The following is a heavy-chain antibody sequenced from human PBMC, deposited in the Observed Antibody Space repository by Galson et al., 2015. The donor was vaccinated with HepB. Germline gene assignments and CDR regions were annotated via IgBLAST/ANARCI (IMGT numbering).Heavy chain of an antibody. V-gene: IGHV3-64D*06. CDR3: VKDFFDGDYEVDY. CDR1: GFTFSSYA. D-gene: IGHD4-17*01. Sequence: SLRLSCAASGFTFSSYAMHWVRQAPGKGLEYVSAISSNGGSTYYADSVKGRFTISRDNSKNTLYLQMSSLRAEDTAVYYCVKDFFDGDYEVDYWGQGTLVTVSS. CDR2: ISSNGGST. J-gene: IGHJ4*02.